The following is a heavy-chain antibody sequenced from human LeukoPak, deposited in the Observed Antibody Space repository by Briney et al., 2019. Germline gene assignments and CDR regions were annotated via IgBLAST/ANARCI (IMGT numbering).Heavy chain of an antibody. D-gene: IGHD2-2*01. Sequence: SETLSLTCTVSGGSISSYYWSWIRQPPGKGLEWIGYIYYSGSTNYNPSLKSRVTISVDTSKNQFSLKLSSVTAADTAVYYCARSLVVPAAMWYHYYGMDVWGQGTTVTVSS. J-gene: IGHJ6*02. V-gene: IGHV4-59*01. CDR1: GGSISSYY. CDR3: ARSLVVPAAMWYHYYGMDV. CDR2: IYYSGST.